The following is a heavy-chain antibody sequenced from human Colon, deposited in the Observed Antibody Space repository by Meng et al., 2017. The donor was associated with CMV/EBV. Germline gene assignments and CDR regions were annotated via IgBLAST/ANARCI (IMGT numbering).Heavy chain of an antibody. CDR3: ATGGGTEAAAAGVFDF. CDR1: GFTIHRHG. Sequence: SLSLSCTLSGFTIHRHGMHWVRQAPGKGLEWVASIWSDGSQKFFADSVKGRFTISRDNSKNMQFLEMNSLRDEDTAVYFCATGGGTEAAAAGVFDFWGQGTLVTVSS. D-gene: IGHD6-25*01. V-gene: IGHV3-33*01. J-gene: IGHJ4*02. CDR2: IWSDGSQK.